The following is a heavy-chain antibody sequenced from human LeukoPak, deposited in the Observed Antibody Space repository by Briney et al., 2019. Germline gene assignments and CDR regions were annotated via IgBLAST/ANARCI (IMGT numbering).Heavy chain of an antibody. CDR3: ARDQSSRPLGY. CDR1: GFSISNYW. J-gene: IGHJ4*02. D-gene: IGHD3-16*01. V-gene: IGHV3-7*01. CDR2: IKDDGSDK. Sequence: GGSLRLSCAASGFSISNYWMSWVRQAPGKGLEWVANIKDDGSDKYYVDSVKGRFTISRDNAKNSLYLQVNSLRVEDTAVYYCARDQSSRPLGYWGQGTLVTVFS.